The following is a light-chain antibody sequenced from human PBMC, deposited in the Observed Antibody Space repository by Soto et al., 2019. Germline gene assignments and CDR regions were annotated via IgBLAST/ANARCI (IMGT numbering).Light chain of an antibody. CDR1: GSDVGGYNY. V-gene: IGLV2-14*01. CDR2: AVS. J-gene: IGLJ2*01. Sequence: QSALTQPASVSGSPGQSITLSCTGTGSDVGGYNYVAWYQQHPGKAPKLIIYAVSYRALGVSDRSSGSKSGNTASLTISGLQAEDEADYYCSSYTTSTTVIFGGGTKLTVL. CDR3: SSYTTSTTVI.